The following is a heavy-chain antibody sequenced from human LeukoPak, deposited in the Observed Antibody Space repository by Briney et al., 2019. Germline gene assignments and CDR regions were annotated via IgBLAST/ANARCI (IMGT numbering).Heavy chain of an antibody. Sequence: SETLSLTCAVYGGSFSGYYWGWIRQPPGKGLEWIGEINHSGSTNYNPSLKSRVTISVDTSENQFSLKLSSVTAADTAVYYCARGTRHFDYWGQGTLVTVSS. J-gene: IGHJ4*02. CDR1: GGSFSGYY. CDR3: ARGTRHFDY. D-gene: IGHD1-1*01. V-gene: IGHV4-34*01. CDR2: INHSGST.